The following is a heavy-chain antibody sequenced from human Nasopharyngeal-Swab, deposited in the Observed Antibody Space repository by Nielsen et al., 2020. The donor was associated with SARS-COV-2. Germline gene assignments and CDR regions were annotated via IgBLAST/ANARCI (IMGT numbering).Heavy chain of an antibody. CDR1: GYTFTSYA. CDR2: INTNTGNP. Sequence: ASVKVSCKASGYTFTSYAMNWVRQAPGQGLEWMGWINTNTGNPTYAQGFTGRFVFSSDTSASTAYLQISSLKAEDTAVYYCARDGLSLQYSSGWYGWFDPWGQGTLVTVSS. CDR3: ARDGLSLQYSSGWYGWFDP. V-gene: IGHV7-4-1*02. J-gene: IGHJ5*02. D-gene: IGHD6-19*01.